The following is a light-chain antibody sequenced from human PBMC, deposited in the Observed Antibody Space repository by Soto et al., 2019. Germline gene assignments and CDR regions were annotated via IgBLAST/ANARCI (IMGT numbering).Light chain of an antibody. CDR3: QQRTNWLFT. Sequence: LTQSPASLSLSPGERATLSCRASQTVGISLAWYQHKPGQPPRLLIYDASKRATGIPARFGGSGSGTDFTLTISSLEPEDFAVYYCQQRTNWLFTFGPGTKVAIK. CDR1: QTVGIS. CDR2: DAS. V-gene: IGKV3-11*01. J-gene: IGKJ3*01.